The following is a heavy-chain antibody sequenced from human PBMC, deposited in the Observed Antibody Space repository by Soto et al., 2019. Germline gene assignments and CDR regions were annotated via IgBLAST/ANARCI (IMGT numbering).Heavy chain of an antibody. V-gene: IGHV4-34*01. Sequence: PSYTTSLTSAAYGGCFNGYYWSWIRKPPGKGLEWIGEINHSGSTNYNPSLKSRVTISVDTSKNQFSLKLSSVTAADTAVYYCARRCIYCSSTSSSYNYGMDVWGQGTTVTVSS. CDR1: GGCFNGYY. J-gene: IGHJ6*02. CDR3: ARRCIYCSSTSSSYNYGMDV. CDR2: INHSGST. D-gene: IGHD2-2*01.